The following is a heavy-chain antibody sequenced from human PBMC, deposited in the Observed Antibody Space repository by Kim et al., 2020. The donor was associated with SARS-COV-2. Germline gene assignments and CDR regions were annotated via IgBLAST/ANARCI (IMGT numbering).Heavy chain of an antibody. CDR3: ARASALYSFDC. CDR2: ISGSGNTM. CDR1: GFIFSSYN. J-gene: IGHJ4*02. V-gene: IGHV3-21*04. Sequence: GGSLRLSCAASGFIFSSYNMSWVRQAPGKGLEWVSAISGSGNTMYSADSVRGRITFSSDNAKNPLHLQMNSLTGDNTALYYCARASALYSFDCWGQ.